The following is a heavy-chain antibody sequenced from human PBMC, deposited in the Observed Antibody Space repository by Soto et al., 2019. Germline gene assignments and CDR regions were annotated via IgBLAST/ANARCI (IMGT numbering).Heavy chain of an antibody. V-gene: IGHV3-23*01. CDR1: GFTFTNYA. Sequence: GGSLRLSCVSSGFTFTNYAMTWVRQAPGKGLEWVSSITGSGGATYHADSVKGRFTISRDNAKYTLYLQINSLRAEDTATYYCAKSSGSYLNNWLDPWGQGTLVTV. CDR3: AKSSGSYLNNWLDP. D-gene: IGHD6-19*01. CDR2: ITGSGGAT. J-gene: IGHJ5*02.